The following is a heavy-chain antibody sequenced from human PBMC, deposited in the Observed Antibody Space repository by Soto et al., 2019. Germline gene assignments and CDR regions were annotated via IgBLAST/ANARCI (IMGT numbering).Heavy chain of an antibody. J-gene: IGHJ6*03. CDR1: GYSFTRYW. D-gene: IGHD6-13*01. Sequence: GASLKISCKGSGYSFTRYWIGWVRQKHGKGLEWMGIIYPGDSDTRYSPSFQGQVTISADKSISTAYLQWSSLKASDTAMYYCARHLYPDSWYPHYYYYMDVWGKGTTVTVSS. CDR2: IYPGDSDT. V-gene: IGHV5-51*01. CDR3: ARHLYPDSWYPHYYYYMDV.